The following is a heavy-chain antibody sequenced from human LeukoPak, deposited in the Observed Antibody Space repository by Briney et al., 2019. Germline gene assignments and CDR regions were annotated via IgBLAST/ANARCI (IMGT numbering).Heavy chain of an antibody. D-gene: IGHD5-12*01. J-gene: IGHJ4*02. CDR1: GFTFSSYA. CDR2: ISGTGGST. Sequence: GGSLRLSCAASGFTFSSYAMNWVRQAPGKGLEWVSAISGTGGSTYYADSVKGRFTISRDNSKNTLYLQMNSLRAEDTAVYYCAKDPSMVATFLGELWGQGALVTVSS. CDR3: AKDPSMVATFLGEL. V-gene: IGHV3-23*01.